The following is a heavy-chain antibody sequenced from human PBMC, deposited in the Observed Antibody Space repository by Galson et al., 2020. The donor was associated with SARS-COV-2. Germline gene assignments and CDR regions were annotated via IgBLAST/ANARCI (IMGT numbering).Heavy chain of an antibody. D-gene: IGHD2-15*01. V-gene: IGHV4-61*02. CDR1: GISVSSGSYY. CDR3: ASRLAVGAGYFKY. CDR2: IYTTDHT. J-gene: IGHJ1*01. Sequence: SETLSLTCTVSGISVSSGSYYWSWIRQPAGRGLEWIGRIYTTDHTNYNPSLKSRVTISVDTSKNPFSLKLTSVTAADTAIYYCASRLAVGAGYFKYWGQGSLVTVSS.